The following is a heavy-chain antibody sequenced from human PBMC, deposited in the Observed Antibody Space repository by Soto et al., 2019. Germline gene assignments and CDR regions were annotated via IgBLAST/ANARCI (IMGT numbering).Heavy chain of an antibody. CDR2: IYSGGST. CDR1: GFTFSDHY. J-gene: IGHJ4*02. V-gene: IGHV3-53*01. D-gene: IGHD6-13*01. CDR3: ARARSTAAGLFDY. Sequence: GGSLRLSCAASGFTFSDHYMTWVRQAPGKGLEWVSAIYSGGSTYYADSVKGRFTISRDNSKNTLYLQMNSLRAEDTAVYYCARARSTAAGLFDYWGLGTLVTSPQ.